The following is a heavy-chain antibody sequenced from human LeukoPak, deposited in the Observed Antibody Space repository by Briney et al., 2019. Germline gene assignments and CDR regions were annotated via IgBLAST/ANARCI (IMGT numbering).Heavy chain of an antibody. CDR3: ASGGNAEYLQH. D-gene: IGHD3-10*01. Sequence: SQTLSLTCAVSGGSISSGGYSWSWIRQPPGKGLEWIGYIYHSGSTNYNPSLKSRVTISVDKSKNQFSLKLSSVTAADTAVYYCASGGNAEYLQHWGQGTLVTVSS. CDR2: IYHSGST. CDR1: GGSISSGGYS. V-gene: IGHV4-30-2*01. J-gene: IGHJ1*01.